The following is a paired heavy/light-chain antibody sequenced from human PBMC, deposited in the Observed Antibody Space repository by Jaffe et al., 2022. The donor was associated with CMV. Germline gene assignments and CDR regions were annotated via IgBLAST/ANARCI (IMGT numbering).Heavy chain of an antibody. D-gene: IGHD2-15*01. CDR1: GGTFSSYA. CDR3: AGCLCSGGTCYSGKLAFDI. CDR2: IIPIPGIV. V-gene: IGHV1-69*09. J-gene: IGHJ3*02. Sequence: QVQLVQSGAEVKKPGSSVKVSCKASGGTFSSYAISWVRQAPGQGLEWMGRIIPIPGIVYYAQKFQGRVTITADKSTSTVYMELSSLRSEDTAVYYCAGCLCSGGTCYSGKLAFDIWGQGTMVTVFS.
Light chain of an antibody. J-gene: IGLJ2*01. CDR1: NLGDKY. CDR3: QAWDSSTVV. CDR2: QDT. V-gene: IGLV3-1*01. Sequence: SYELTQPPSVSVSPGQTASISCSGDNLGDKYASWYQQKPGQSPVLVISQDTKRPSGIPERFSGSNSGNTATLTISETQAMDEADYYCQAWDSSTVVFGGGTKLTVL.